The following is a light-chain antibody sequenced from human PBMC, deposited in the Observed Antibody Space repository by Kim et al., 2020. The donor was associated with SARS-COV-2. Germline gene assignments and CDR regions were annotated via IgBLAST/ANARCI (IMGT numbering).Light chain of an antibody. Sequence: GQGITISCTGSSSNIGAGYDVHWYQQLPGTAPRLLMYGNSNRPSGVPDRFSGSKSGTSASLAITGLQAEDEADYYCQSYDSSLSGVFGGGTQLTVL. V-gene: IGLV1-40*01. CDR1: SSNIGAGYD. J-gene: IGLJ3*02. CDR3: QSYDSSLSGV. CDR2: GNS.